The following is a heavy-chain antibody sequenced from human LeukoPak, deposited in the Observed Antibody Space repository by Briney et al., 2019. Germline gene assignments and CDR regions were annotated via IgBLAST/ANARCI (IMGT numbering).Heavy chain of an antibody. CDR3: ARERLHANVDNVHYYGMDV. CDR2: VNQDGSAK. Sequence: GGSLRLSCAASRFSLNTHWMTWVRQAPGKGLEWVANVNQDGSAKNYVDSVEGRFTISRDSAKNPLYLQMNTLRAEDTAIYYCARERLHANVDNVHYYGMDVWGQGTTVTVSS. CDR1: RFSLNTHW. J-gene: IGHJ6*02. V-gene: IGHV3-7*04. D-gene: IGHD1-1*01.